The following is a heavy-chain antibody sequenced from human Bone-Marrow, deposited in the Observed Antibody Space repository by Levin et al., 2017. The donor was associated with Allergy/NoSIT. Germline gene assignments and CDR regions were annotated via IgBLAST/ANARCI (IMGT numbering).Heavy chain of an antibody. V-gene: IGHV3-21*01. CDR2: ISSSSSYI. CDR1: GFTFSSYS. J-gene: IGHJ5*02. CDR3: ARDRLTTVTTWWFDP. Sequence: PGGSLRLSCAASGFTFSSYSMNWVRQAPGKGLEWVSSISSSSSYIYYADSVKGRFTISRDNAKNSLYLQMNSLRAEDTAVYYCARDRLTTVTTWWFDPWGQGTLVTVSS. D-gene: IGHD4-11*01.